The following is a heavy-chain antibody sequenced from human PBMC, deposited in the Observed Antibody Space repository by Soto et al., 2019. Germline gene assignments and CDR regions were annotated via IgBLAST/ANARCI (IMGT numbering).Heavy chain of an antibody. J-gene: IGHJ6*02. V-gene: IGHV1-18*01. CDR1: GYTFSSYG. D-gene: IGHD3-22*01. CDR3: ARGGYYDSSGSRNYHYYGMNV. CDR2: ISPYDGNT. Sequence: QVQLVQSGGEVKKPGASVKVSCKASGYTFSSYGINWVRQAPGQGLEWLGWISPYDGNTKYAQLLQGRVSNTTDTTTKTAYMEVRSFRTDDAAVYYCARGGYYDSSGSRNYHYYGMNVWGQGTTVTVSS.